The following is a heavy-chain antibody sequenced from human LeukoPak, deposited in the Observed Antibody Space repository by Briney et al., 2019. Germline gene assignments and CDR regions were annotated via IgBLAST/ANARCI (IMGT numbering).Heavy chain of an antibody. J-gene: IGHJ3*02. CDR2: TSYDESNK. CDR3: ARTGKDAFDI. D-gene: IGHD1-1*01. CDR1: GFTFSGYA. Sequence: GGSLRLSCGASGFTFSGYAMHWVRQAPGKGLEWVAVTSYDESNKLYADSVKGRFTISRDNSKNTLYLQMNSLRAEDTAIYYCARTGKDAFDIWGQGTMVTVSS. V-gene: IGHV3-30*04.